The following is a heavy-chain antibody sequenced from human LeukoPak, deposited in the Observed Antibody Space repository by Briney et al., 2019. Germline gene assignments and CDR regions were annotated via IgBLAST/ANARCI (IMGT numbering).Heavy chain of an antibody. CDR1: GFTFSSYA. CDR3: AKTKLGHCSGGSCYSRHYRLDY. J-gene: IGHJ4*02. Sequence: PGGSLRLSCATSGFTFSSYAISWVRQAPGKGLEWVSAISGSGGSTYYADSVKGRFTISRDNSKNTLYLQMNSLRAEDTAVYYCAKTKLGHCSGGSCYSRHYRLDYWGQGTLVTVSS. D-gene: IGHD2-15*01. CDR2: ISGSGGST. V-gene: IGHV3-23*01.